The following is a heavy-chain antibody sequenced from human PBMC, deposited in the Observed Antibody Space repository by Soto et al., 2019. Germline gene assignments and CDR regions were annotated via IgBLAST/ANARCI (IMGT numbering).Heavy chain of an antibody. CDR2: ISGSGGAT. J-gene: IGHJ5*02. V-gene: IGHV3-23*01. CDR3: ARDLRTP. CDR1: GFSFSTYA. Sequence: GGSLRLSCAASGFSFSTYAMSWVRQAPGKGLEWVSGISGSGGATYYADSVKGRFTISRDNSKNSLYLQMKSLSDEDTAVYYCARDLRTPWGQGTLVTVSS.